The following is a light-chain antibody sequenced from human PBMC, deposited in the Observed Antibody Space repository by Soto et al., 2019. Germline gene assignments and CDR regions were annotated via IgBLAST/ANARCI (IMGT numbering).Light chain of an antibody. Sequence: IVLTQSPGTLSLSPGERATLSCRASQSVSNNYLAWYQQKPGQTPRLLIYDASNRATGIPARFSGSGSGTDFTLTISSLEPEDFAVYYCQQRSNWPLTFGGGTKVDI. CDR3: QQRSNWPLT. CDR1: QSVSNNY. CDR2: DAS. V-gene: IGKV3-11*01. J-gene: IGKJ4*01.